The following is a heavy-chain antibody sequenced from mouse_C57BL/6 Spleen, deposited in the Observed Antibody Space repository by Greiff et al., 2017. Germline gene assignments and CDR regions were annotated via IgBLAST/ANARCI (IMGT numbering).Heavy chain of an antibody. V-gene: IGHV1-4*01. CDR1: GYTFTSYT. D-gene: IGHD2-4*01. CDR3: ARSDDYDVYFDV. J-gene: IGHJ1*03. CDR2: INPSSGYT. Sequence: VQLQQSGAELARPGASVQMSCKASGYTFTSYTMHWVKQRPGQGLEWIGYINPSSGYTKYNQKFKDKATLTADKSSSTAYMQLSSLTSEDSAVYYCARSDDYDVYFDVGGTRTTVTVSS.